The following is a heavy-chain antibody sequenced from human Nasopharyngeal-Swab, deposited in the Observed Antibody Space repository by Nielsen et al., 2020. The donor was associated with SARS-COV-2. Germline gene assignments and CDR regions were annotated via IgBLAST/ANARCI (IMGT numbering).Heavy chain of an antibody. D-gene: IGHD6-19*01. V-gene: IGHV3-43*02. CDR2: LSGDGTSA. CDR3: AKIGGSGWYVDAFDI. Sequence: GGSLRLSCAASGFNFNQYGMHWVRQGPGKGLEWVSFLSGDGTSALYGDSVKGRFTISRDNAKNSLYLQMNSLRAEDTALYYCAKIGGSGWYVDAFDIWGQGTMVTVSS. J-gene: IGHJ3*02. CDR1: GFNFNQYG.